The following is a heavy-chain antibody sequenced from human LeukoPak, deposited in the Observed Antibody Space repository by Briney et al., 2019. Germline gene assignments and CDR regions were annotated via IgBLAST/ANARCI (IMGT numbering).Heavy chain of an antibody. Sequence: GGSLRLSCAASGFTLDDYAMHWVRQAPGKGLEWVSGISWNSGSIGYADSVKGRFTISRDNAKNSLYLQMNSLRAEDMALYYCAKDMGGYYTLYYFDYWGQGTLVTVSS. D-gene: IGHD3-3*01. V-gene: IGHV3-9*03. CDR3: AKDMGGYYTLYYFDY. CDR1: GFTLDDYA. CDR2: ISWNSGSI. J-gene: IGHJ4*02.